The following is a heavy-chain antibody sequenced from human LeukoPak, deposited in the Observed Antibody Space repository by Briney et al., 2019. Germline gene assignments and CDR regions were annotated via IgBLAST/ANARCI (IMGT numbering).Heavy chain of an antibody. CDR2: IYYSGST. CDR1: GGSISSSSYY. D-gene: IGHD1-26*01. CDR3: ARVYEGATSYYFDY. V-gene: IGHV4-39*07. J-gene: IGHJ4*02. Sequence: SETLCLTCTVSGGSISSSSYYWGWIRQPPGKGLEWIGSIYYSGSTYYNPSLKSRVTISVDTSKNQFSLKLSSVTAADTAVYYCARVYEGATSYYFDYWGQGTLVTVSS.